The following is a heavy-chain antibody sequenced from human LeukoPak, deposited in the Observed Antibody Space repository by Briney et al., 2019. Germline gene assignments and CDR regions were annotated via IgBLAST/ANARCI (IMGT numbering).Heavy chain of an antibody. CDR2: ISWNSGSI. D-gene: IGHD3-9*01. V-gene: IGHV3-9*01. CDR1: GFTFDDYA. Sequence: GGSLRLSCAASGFTFDDYAMHWVRQAPGKGLEWVSGISWNSGSIGYADSVKGRFTISRDNAKDSLYLQMNSLRAEDTALYYCTKEAAYDILTGQYYFDYWGQGTLVTVSS. CDR3: TKEAAYDILTGQYYFDY. J-gene: IGHJ4*02.